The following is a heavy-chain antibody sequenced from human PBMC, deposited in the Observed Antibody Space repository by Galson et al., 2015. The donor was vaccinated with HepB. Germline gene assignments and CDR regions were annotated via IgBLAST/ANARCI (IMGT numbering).Heavy chain of an antibody. Sequence: QSGAEVKKPGESLRISCKGSGYSFTSYWISWVRQMPGKGLEWMGRIDPSDSYTNYSPSFQGHVTISADKSISTAYLQWSSLKASDTAMYYCARLGGYYGSGSYPYYYYYGMDVWGQGTTVTVSS. CDR1: GYSFTSYW. D-gene: IGHD3-10*01. V-gene: IGHV5-10-1*01. J-gene: IGHJ6*02. CDR2: IDPSDSYT. CDR3: ARLGGYYGSGSYPYYYYYGMDV.